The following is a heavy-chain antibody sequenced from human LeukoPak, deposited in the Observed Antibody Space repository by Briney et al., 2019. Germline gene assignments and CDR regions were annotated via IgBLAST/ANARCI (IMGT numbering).Heavy chain of an antibody. J-gene: IGHJ4*02. D-gene: IGHD2-15*01. CDR3: PRSGPGSCSGGSCYSNY. CDR1: GYTFTNFG. Sequence: ASVKVSCKASGYTFTNFGISWVRQAPGQGLEWMGWISAYNGNTNYAQKLQGRITMTTDTSTNTAYMELRSLRSDDTAVYYCPRSGPGSCSGGSCYSNYWGQGTLVTVSS. V-gene: IGHV1-18*01. CDR2: ISAYNGNT.